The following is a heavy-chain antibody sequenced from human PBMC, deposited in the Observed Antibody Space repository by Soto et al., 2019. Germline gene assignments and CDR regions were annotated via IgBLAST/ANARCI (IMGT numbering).Heavy chain of an antibody. CDR2: YHSGGST. Sequence: QVQLQESGSGLVKPSQSLSLTCTVSGVSLNTADTWWSWIRQSPGKGLEFIGYYHSGGSTYYDASFRRRVIISADTSNSQFSLKLSSVTVADTAVYFCVRSRKMESGNDSGLDVWGQGNTVTVSS. D-gene: IGHD2-21*01. J-gene: IGHJ6*02. V-gene: IGHV4-30-4*01. CDR1: GVSLNTADTW. CDR3: VRSRKMESGNDSGLDV.